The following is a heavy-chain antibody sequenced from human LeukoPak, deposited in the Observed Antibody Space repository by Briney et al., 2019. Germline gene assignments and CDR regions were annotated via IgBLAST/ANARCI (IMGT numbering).Heavy chain of an antibody. D-gene: IGHD6-19*01. CDR1: NFTFSSYS. V-gene: IGHV3-21*01. J-gene: IGHJ4*02. CDR2: ITSRSTYI. CDR3: ARDEETVAGLNGFDL. Sequence: PGGFLRLSCAASNFTFSSYSMNWFRQAPGKGLEWVASITSRSTYIFYADSVKGRFTVSRDNAENSLSLQMNSLRAEDTGVYYCARDEETVAGLNGFDLWGQGTLVTVSA.